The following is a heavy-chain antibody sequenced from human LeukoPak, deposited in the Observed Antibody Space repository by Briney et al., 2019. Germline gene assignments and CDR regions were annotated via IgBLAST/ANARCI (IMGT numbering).Heavy chain of an antibody. J-gene: IGHJ4*02. Sequence: QPGGCLRLSCAASGFTFSNYWMHWVRQAPGKGLEWVSRINPDGSSSNYADSVKGRFTMSRDNAKSMVYLQMDGLRAEDTAVFSCVRQAVSGDSGIAYWGRGVLVTVSS. CDR1: GFTFSNYW. CDR2: INPDGSSS. D-gene: IGHD4-17*01. V-gene: IGHV3-74*01. CDR3: VRQAVSGDSGIAY.